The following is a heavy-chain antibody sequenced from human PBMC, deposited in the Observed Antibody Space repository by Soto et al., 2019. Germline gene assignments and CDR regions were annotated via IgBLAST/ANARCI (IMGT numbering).Heavy chain of an antibody. CDR1: GFTFSSYG. CDR3: ARDQRPIAVATKFDY. J-gene: IGHJ4*02. CDR2: IWYDGSNK. V-gene: IGHV3-33*01. Sequence: QVQLVESGGGVVQPGRSLRLSCAASGFTFSSYGMHWVRQAPGKGLEWVAVIWYDGSNKYYADSVKGRFTISRDNSKNTLYLQMNSLRAEDTAVYYCARDQRPIAVATKFDYWGQGTLVTVSS. D-gene: IGHD6-19*01.